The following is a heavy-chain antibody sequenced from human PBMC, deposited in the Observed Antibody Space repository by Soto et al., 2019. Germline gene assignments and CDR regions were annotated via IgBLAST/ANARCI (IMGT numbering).Heavy chain of an antibody. CDR2: IRSKAYGGTT. Sequence: GGSLRLSCTASGFTFGDYAMSWFRQAPGKGLEWVGFIRSKAYGGTTEYAASVKGRFTISRDDSKSIAYLQMNSLKTEDTAVYYCTRGRATPSWFPTDYWGQGTLVTVSS. V-gene: IGHV3-49*03. CDR1: GFTFGDYA. D-gene: IGHD3-22*01. J-gene: IGHJ4*02. CDR3: TRGRATPSWFPTDY.